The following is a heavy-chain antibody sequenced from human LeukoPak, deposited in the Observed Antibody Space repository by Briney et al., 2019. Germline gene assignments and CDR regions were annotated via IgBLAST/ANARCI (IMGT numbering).Heavy chain of an antibody. D-gene: IGHD1-26*01. J-gene: IGHJ4*02. CDR1: GFTFSSHS. V-gene: IGHV3-48*01. CDR2: ISSSSSTI. CDR3: ARGELVFDC. Sequence: PGGSLRLSCAASGFTFSSHSMNWVRQAPGKGLEWVSYISSSSSTIYYADSVKDRFTISSDNAKNSLYLQMISLRAEDTAVYYCARGELVFDCWGQGALVTVSS.